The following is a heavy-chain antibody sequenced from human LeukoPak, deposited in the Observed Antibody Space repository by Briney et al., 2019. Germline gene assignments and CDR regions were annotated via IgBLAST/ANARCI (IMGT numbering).Heavy chain of an antibody. CDR1: GFTLSSYG. J-gene: IGHJ4*02. Sequence: GGTLRLSCAASGFTLSSYGMSWVRQAPGKGLEWVPAISGSGGSTYYADSVKGRFTISRDNSKNTLYLQMNSLRAEDTAVYYCAKALLLWFGELPFDYWGQGTLVTVSS. D-gene: IGHD3-10*01. V-gene: IGHV3-23*01. CDR2: ISGSGGST. CDR3: AKALLLWFGELPFDY.